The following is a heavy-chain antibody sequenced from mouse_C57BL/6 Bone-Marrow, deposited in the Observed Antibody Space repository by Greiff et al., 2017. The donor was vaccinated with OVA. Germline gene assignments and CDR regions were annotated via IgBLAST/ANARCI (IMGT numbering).Heavy chain of an antibody. CDR2: INPSTGGT. V-gene: IGHV1-42*01. Sequence: VQLQQSGPELVKPGASVKISCKASGYSFTGYYMNWVKQSPEKSLEWIGEINPSTGGTTYNQKFKAKATLTVDKSSSTAYMQLKSLTSEDSAVYYCARSELGHWYFDVWGTGTTVTVSS. D-gene: IGHD4-1*01. CDR3: ARSELGHWYFDV. CDR1: GYSFTGYY. J-gene: IGHJ1*03.